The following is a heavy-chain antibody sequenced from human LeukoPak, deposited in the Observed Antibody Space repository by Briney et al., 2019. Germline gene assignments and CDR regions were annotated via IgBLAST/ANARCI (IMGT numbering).Heavy chain of an antibody. J-gene: IGHJ6*03. Sequence: SETLSLTCTVPGGSISSSSYCWGWVRQPPGKGLEWIGEINHSRSTNYNPSLKSRVTISVDTSKNQFSLKLSSVTAADTAVYYCARHLYYVFGGGTSYYYYYMDVWGKGTTVTVSS. CDR1: GGSISSSSYC. V-gene: IGHV4-39*01. CDR2: INHSRST. D-gene: IGHD3-3*01. CDR3: ARHLYYVFGGGTSYYYYYMDV.